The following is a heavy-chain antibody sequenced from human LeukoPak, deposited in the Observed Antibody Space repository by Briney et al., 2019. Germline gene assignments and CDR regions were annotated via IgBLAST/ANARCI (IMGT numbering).Heavy chain of an antibody. D-gene: IGHD5-12*01. J-gene: IGHJ3*02. Sequence: SETLSLTCAVYGGSFSGYYWSWIRQPPGKGLEWIGEINHSGSTNYNPSLKSRVTISVDTSKNQFSLKLSSVTAADTAVYYCARVQRYEKNDAFDIWGQGTMVTVSS. V-gene: IGHV4-34*01. CDR1: GGSFSGYY. CDR3: ARVQRYEKNDAFDI. CDR2: INHSGST.